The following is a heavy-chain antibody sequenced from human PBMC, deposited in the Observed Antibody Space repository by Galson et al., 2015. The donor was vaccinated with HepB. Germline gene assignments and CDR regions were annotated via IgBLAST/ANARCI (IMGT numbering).Heavy chain of an antibody. CDR1: GFTFSTYA. J-gene: IGHJ4*02. D-gene: IGHD2-21*02. V-gene: IGHV3-30-3*01. CDR2: ISYDGSNR. CDR3: ARAPVLSATAGDY. Sequence: SLRLSCAASGFTFSTYAMHWVRQAPGKGLEWVAVISYDGSNRYYADSVKGRFTISRDNSKNTLYLQMNSLRAEDTAVYYCARAPVLSATAGDYWGQGTLVTVSS.